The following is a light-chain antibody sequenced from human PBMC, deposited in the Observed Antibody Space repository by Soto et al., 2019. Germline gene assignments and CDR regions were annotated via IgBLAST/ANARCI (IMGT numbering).Light chain of an antibody. CDR1: QSLVHGDGNTY. J-gene: IGKJ2*01. V-gene: IGKV2-24*01. Sequence: DIVMTQTPLSSPVTLGQPASISCRSSQSLVHGDGNTYLSWLQQRPGQPPRLLIYKISKRSSGVPDRFSGSGAGTDFTLKISEVEAEDVGVYYCMQATQFPGTFGQGTRLEIK. CDR3: MQATQFPGT. CDR2: KIS.